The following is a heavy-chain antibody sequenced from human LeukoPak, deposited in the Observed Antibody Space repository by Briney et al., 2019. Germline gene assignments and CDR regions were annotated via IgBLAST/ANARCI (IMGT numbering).Heavy chain of an antibody. V-gene: IGHV3-53*01. Sequence: PGGSLRLSCAASGFTVSTNYMHWVRQAPGKGLEWVSVIYTGGSTYYADSVKGRFTVSRDNSKNTLYLQMNSLRAEDTAVYYCARERDYYGWFDPWGKGTLVTVSS. CDR1: GFTVSTNY. D-gene: IGHD1-26*01. CDR3: ARERDYYGWFDP. J-gene: IGHJ5*02. CDR2: IYTGGST.